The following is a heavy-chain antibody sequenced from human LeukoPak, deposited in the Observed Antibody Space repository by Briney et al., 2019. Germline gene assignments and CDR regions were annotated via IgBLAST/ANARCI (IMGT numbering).Heavy chain of an antibody. CDR1: GGTFSSYA. D-gene: IGHD6-13*01. Sequence: SVKVSCKASGGTFSSYAISWVRQAPGQGLEWMGGIIPIFGTANYAQKFQGRVTITADKSTSTAYMELSSLRSEDTAVYYCARAPLDSSSWCRYYYYMDVWGKGTTVTVSS. CDR2: IIPIFGTA. CDR3: ARAPLDSSSWCRYYYYMDV. J-gene: IGHJ6*03. V-gene: IGHV1-69*06.